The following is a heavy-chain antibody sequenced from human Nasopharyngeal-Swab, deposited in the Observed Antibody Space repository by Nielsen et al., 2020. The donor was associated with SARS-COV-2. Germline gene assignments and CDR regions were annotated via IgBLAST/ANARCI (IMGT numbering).Heavy chain of an antibody. V-gene: IGHV3-73*01. CDR3: TRCGGGCYSGRDY. Sequence: GESLKISCAASGFTFSDSAIHWVRQASGKGPEWVVRVSSKGNNYATAYSVAVKGRFIIVRDDPTNTAYLQMNSLKTEDTAMYYCTRCGGGCYSGRDYWGQGTLVTVSS. D-gene: IGHD2-15*01. J-gene: IGHJ4*02. CDR2: VSSKGNNYAT. CDR1: GFTFSDSA.